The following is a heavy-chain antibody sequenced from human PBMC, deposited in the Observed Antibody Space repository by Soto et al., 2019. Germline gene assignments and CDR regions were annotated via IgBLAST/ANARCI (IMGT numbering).Heavy chain of an antibody. D-gene: IGHD6-6*01. CDR1: GFTFSTYA. CDR2: ISGTGGST. Sequence: EVQLLESGGGLVQPGGSLRLSCAASGFTFSTYAMSWVRQAPGKGLEWVSAISGTGGSTYYADSVKGRFTISRDNXXXXXXXXXXXXXXXXXXXXXXXXXXXXXXXXSSHWGQGTLVTVSS. J-gene: IGHJ4*02. CDR3: XXXXXXXXXXSSH. V-gene: IGHV3-23*01.